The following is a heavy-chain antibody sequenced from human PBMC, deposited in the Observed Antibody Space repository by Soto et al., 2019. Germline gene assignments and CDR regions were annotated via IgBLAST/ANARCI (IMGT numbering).Heavy chain of an antibody. J-gene: IGHJ6*02. CDR2: ISGSGATT. CDR3: AKGPTIFGVVISFEYYYGMDV. V-gene: IGHV3-23*01. CDR1: RLSFSKYA. Sequence: EVQLLESGGGLVHPGGSLRLSCAASRLSFSKYAMSWVRQAPGKGLEWVSAISGSGATTYYADSVKGRFTISRDNSKNTLDLQMNSLRAEDTAVYYCAKGPTIFGVVISFEYYYGMDVWGQGTTVTVSS. D-gene: IGHD3-3*01.